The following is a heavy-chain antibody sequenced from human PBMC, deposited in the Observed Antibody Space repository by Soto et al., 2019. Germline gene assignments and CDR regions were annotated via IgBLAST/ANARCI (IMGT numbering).Heavy chain of an antibody. D-gene: IGHD5-18*01. Sequence: QVQLVQSGAEMKKPGASVKVSCKASGYIFSSYYMHWVRQAPGQGLEWMGIINPRGGFTNYAQKFXXSXXVTRDTSTSTVYMELSSLRSDDTAVYYCAKQLGYNYGDFDYWGQGTLVTVSS. V-gene: IGHV1-46*01. CDR3: AKQLGYNYGDFDY. J-gene: IGHJ4*02. CDR1: GYIFSSYY. CDR2: INPRGGFT.